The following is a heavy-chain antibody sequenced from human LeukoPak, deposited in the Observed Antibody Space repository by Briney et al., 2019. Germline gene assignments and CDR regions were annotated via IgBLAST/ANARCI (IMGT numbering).Heavy chain of an antibody. CDR3: ALPSSRDPHDAFDM. D-gene: IGHD6-19*01. J-gene: IGHJ3*02. CDR2: IYWDDDK. V-gene: IGHV2-5*02. Sequence: SGPTLVQPTQPLTLTCTFSGLSLRTSGVGVGWIRQPPGKALEWLALIYWDDDKRYSPSLRSRLTITKDTSKNQVVLTMTNMDPVDTATYYCALPSSRDPHDAFDMWAQGTMVTVSS. CDR1: GLSLRTSGVG.